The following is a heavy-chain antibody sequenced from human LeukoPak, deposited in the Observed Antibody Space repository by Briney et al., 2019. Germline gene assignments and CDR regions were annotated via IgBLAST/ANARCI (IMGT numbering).Heavy chain of an antibody. V-gene: IGHV3-7*01. D-gene: IGHD3-22*01. CDR1: GFTFSSYW. J-gene: IGHJ4*02. CDR2: IKQDGSEK. CDR3: ARDSAGDDSSGYYYIDY. Sequence: GGSLRLSCAASGFTFSSYWMSWVRQAPGKGLEWVANIKQDGSEKYYVDSVKGRFTISRDNAKNSLYLQMNSLRAEDTAVYYCARDSAGDDSSGYYYIDYWDQGTLVTVSS.